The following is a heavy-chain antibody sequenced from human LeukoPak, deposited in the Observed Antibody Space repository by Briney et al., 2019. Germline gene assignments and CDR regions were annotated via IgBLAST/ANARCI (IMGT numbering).Heavy chain of an antibody. Sequence: SETLSLTCTVSGGSMSPYYWGWIRQPPGKGLEWIGSIYYSGSTYYNPSLKSRVTISVDTSKNQFSLRLSSVTAADTAVYYCARQGYDILTGSITTSDYWGQGTLVTVSS. CDR2: IYYSGST. CDR1: GGSMSPYY. CDR3: ARQGYDILTGSITTSDY. V-gene: IGHV4-39*01. D-gene: IGHD3-9*01. J-gene: IGHJ4*02.